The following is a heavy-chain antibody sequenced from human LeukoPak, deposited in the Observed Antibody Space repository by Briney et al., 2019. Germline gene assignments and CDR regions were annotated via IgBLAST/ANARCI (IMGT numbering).Heavy chain of an antibody. CDR3: ATAGEKNLFDP. D-gene: IGHD1-14*01. CDR1: GFTFSSYG. V-gene: IGHV3-30*03. J-gene: IGHJ5*02. Sequence: GGSLRLSCAASGFTFSSYGMHWVRQPPGKGLEWVAVISYDGNNKYYADSVKGRFTISRDNAKNSLYLQLNSLTAEDTAVYYCATAGEKNLFDPWGQGTLVTVSS. CDR2: ISYDGNNK.